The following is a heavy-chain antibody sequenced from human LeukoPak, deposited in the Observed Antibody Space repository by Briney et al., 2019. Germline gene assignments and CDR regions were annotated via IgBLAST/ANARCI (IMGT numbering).Heavy chain of an antibody. CDR2: INPNSGGT. J-gene: IGHJ6*02. D-gene: IGHD3-3*01. V-gene: IGHV1-2*02. Sequence: ASVKVSCKASGYTFTGYYMHWVRQAPGQGLEWMGWINPNSGGTNYAQKFQGRVTMTRDTSISTAYMELSRLRSDDTAVYYCARLNPYYDFWSGYNSYYYGMDVWGQGTTVTVSS. CDR1: GYTFTGYY. CDR3: ARLNPYYDFWSGYNSYYYGMDV.